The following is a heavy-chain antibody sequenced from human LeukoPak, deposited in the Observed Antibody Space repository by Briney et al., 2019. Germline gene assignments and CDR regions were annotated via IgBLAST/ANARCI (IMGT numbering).Heavy chain of an antibody. Sequence: ASVKVSCKTSGDTYSDYYIHWVRQAPGQGLEWMGRIKSDDTTYAPKFQGRGAMIKDTSISTAYMELSSLRSDDTAVYYCATHSATGYVFDYFDFWGQGTQVIVSS. J-gene: IGHJ4*02. CDR1: GDTYSDYY. CDR2: IKSDDT. D-gene: IGHD5-12*01. V-gene: IGHV1-2*02. CDR3: ATHSATGYVFDYFDF.